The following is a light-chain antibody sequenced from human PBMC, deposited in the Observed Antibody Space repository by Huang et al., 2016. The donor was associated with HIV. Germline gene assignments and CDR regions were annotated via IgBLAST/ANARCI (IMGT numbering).Light chain of an antibody. CDR3: MQALQTPPYT. CDR2: LGS. CDR1: QSLLHNNGYNY. Sequence: DIVMTQSPLSLPVTPGEPASISCRSSQSLLHNNGYNYLGWYLQKPGQTPQLLIYLGSNRASGVPDRFSGSGSGTDFTLKISRVVADDVGVYYCMQALQTPPYTFGQGTKLEIK. J-gene: IGKJ2*01. V-gene: IGKV2-28*01.